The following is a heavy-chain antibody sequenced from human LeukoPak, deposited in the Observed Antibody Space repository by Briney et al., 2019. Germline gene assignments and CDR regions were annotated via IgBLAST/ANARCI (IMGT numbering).Heavy chain of an antibody. CDR3: AKPRTTGLGWAQFDY. Sequence: GGPLSFSCQALGFPFRINWLNWPRKPQGKGLKWVARINHNGNVNYYVDSVKGRWTISRDNSRNTLYLEMNSLRPEDTAIYYCAKPRTTGLGWAQFDYWGQGSLVTVSS. CDR2: INHNGNVN. J-gene: IGHJ4*02. D-gene: IGHD2-8*02. V-gene: IGHV3-7*03. CDR1: GFPFRINW.